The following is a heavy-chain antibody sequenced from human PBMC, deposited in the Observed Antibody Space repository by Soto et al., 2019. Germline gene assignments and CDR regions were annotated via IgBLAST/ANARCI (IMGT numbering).Heavy chain of an antibody. CDR1: GFTFSSYS. J-gene: IGHJ4*02. D-gene: IGHD3-3*01. V-gene: IGHV3-21*01. CDR3: NGARQLEWPTYPATKIDY. Sequence: LSLTCAASGFTFSSYSMNWVRQAPGKGLEWVSSISSSSSYIYYADSVKGRFTSSRDKAKNSLYLQMNSRRAEDTAVYYCNGARQLEWPTYPATKIDYWGQGTLVTVSS. CDR2: ISSSSSYI.